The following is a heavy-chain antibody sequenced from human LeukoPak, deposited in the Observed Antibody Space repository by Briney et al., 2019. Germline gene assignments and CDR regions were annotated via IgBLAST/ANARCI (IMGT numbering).Heavy chain of an antibody. D-gene: IGHD4-11*01. CDR2: ISGSGGST. J-gene: IGHJ4*02. CDR1: GFTFSSYA. Sequence: PGGSLRLSCAASGFTFSSYAMSWVRQAPGKGLEWVSAISGSGGSTYYADSVKGRFTISRDNSKNTLYLQMNSLETEDTAMYYCTTEGLPGSFDYWGQGTLVTVSS. V-gene: IGHV3-23*01. CDR3: TTEGLPGSFDY.